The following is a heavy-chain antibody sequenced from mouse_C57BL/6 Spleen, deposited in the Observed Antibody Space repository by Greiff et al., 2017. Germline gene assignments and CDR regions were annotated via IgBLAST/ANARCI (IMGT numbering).Heavy chain of an antibody. CDR2: INPNNGGT. D-gene: IGHD2-3*01. CDR1: GYTFTDYN. J-gene: IGHJ4*01. V-gene: IGHV1-18*01. Sequence: EVQGVESGPELVKPGASVKIPCKASGYTFTDYNMDWVKQSHGKSLEWIGDINPNNGGTIYNQKFKGKATLTVDKSSSTAYMELRSLTSEDTAVYYCARSGDGYYVYAMDYWGQGTSVTVSS. CDR3: ARSGDGYYVYAMDY.